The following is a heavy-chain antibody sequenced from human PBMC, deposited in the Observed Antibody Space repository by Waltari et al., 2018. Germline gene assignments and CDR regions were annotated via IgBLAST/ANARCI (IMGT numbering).Heavy chain of an antibody. Sequence: QVQLQESGPGLVTPSEPLSLTCAVSGYSISSGYYWGCMRQPPGKGLEWIGTIYHSGSTYNNPSLKSRVTISVDTSKNQLSLKLRSVTAADTAVYYCVRDKMGYYYDSSDLGADYWGQGTLVTVSS. CDR3: VRDKMGYYYDSSDLGADY. D-gene: IGHD3-22*01. CDR2: IYHSGST. J-gene: IGHJ4*02. CDR1: GYSISSGYY. V-gene: IGHV4-38-2*02.